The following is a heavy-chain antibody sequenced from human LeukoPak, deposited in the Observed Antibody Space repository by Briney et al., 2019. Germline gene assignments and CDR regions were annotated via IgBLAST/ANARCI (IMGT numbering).Heavy chain of an antibody. Sequence: GGSLRLSCAASGFTVSGYYMTWVRQAPGKGLEWVSLIFNGDNTYYADSVKGRFTISRDNSGNTLYLQMNSLRAVDTAVYYCARVTGSYSFDHWGQGTLVTVSS. CDR1: GFTVSGYY. CDR2: IFNGDNT. CDR3: ARVTGSYSFDH. D-gene: IGHD1-26*01. J-gene: IGHJ4*02. V-gene: IGHV3-53*01.